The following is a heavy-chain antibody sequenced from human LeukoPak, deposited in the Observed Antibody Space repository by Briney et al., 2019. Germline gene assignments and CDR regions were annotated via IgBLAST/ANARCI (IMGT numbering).Heavy chain of an antibody. D-gene: IGHD3-22*01. V-gene: IGHV1-18*01. Sequence: GASVKVSCKASGYTFTSYGISWVRQAPGQGLEWMGWISAYNGNTNYAQKLQGRVTMTTDTSTSTAYMELRSLRSDDTAVYYCAASPRSYYDSTGYNFDYWGQGTLVTVSS. CDR3: AASPRSYYDSTGYNFDY. CDR2: ISAYNGNT. J-gene: IGHJ4*02. CDR1: GYTFTSYG.